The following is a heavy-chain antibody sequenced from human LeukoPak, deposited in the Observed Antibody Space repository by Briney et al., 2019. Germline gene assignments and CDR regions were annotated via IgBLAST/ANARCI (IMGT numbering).Heavy chain of an antibody. CDR1: GFTFDDYA. Sequence: GGPLRLSCAASGFTFDDYAMHWVRQAPGKGLEWVSGISWNSGSIGYADSVKGRFTISRDNAKNSLYLQMNSLRAEDTALYYCAKESMIVVATRYYYYGMDVWGQGTTVTVSS. V-gene: IGHV3-9*01. J-gene: IGHJ6*02. CDR2: ISWNSGSI. CDR3: AKESMIVVATRYYYYGMDV. D-gene: IGHD3-22*01.